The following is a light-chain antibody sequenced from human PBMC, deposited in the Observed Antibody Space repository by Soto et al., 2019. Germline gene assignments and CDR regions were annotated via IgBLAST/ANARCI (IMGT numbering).Light chain of an antibody. J-gene: IGLJ1*01. V-gene: IGLV2-8*01. CDR1: SSDVGGYDH. Sequence: QSVLTQPPSASGSPGQSVTIPCTGTSSDVGGYDHVSWYQQHPGKAPKLMIYEVTKRPAGVPDRFSGSKSVNTASLTVSGLQAEDEADYFCSSDAGNYNYVFGTGTKGIGL. CDR3: SSDAGNYNYV. CDR2: EVT.